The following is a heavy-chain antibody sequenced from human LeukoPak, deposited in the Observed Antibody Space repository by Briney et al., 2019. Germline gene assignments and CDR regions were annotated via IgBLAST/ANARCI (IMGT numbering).Heavy chain of an antibody. V-gene: IGHV3-30*02. J-gene: IGHJ3*02. CDR3: AKDRRFRGVIIGAFDI. Sequence: GGSLRLSCAASGFTFSSYGMHWVRQAPGKGLEWVAFIRYDGSNNYYADSVKGRFTISRDNSKNTLYLQMNSLRAEDTAVYYCAKDRRFRGVIIGAFDIWGQGTMVTVSS. CDR1: GFTFSSYG. D-gene: IGHD3-10*01. CDR2: IRYDGSNN.